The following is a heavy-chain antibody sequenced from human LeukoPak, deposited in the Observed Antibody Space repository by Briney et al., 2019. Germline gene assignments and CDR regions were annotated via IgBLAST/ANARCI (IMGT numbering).Heavy chain of an antibody. Sequence: GRSLRLSCTVSGFTFSNYALHWVRQAPGKGLEWVAVISHDGSTTYYADSVKGRFTISRDNSRNTLYLQMNSLRVEDTAVFYCARDRGNSHYYNMDVWGQGTTVTVSS. CDR1: GFTFSNYA. CDR2: ISHDGSTT. CDR3: ARDRGNSHYYNMDV. D-gene: IGHD3-10*01. V-gene: IGHV3-30-3*01. J-gene: IGHJ6*02.